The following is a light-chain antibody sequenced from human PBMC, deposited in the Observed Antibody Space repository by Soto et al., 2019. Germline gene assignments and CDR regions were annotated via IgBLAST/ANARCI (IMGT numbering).Light chain of an antibody. V-gene: IGLV2-14*01. J-gene: IGLJ1*01. CDR1: SSDVGGYNY. CDR2: EVS. Sequence: QSVLTQPASVSGSPGQSITISCTGTSSDVGGYNYVSWYQQHPGKAPKLMIYEVSNRPSGVFNRFSGSKSGNTASLTISGLQAEDEADYYCSSYTSSSTYVFGPGTKVTV. CDR3: SSYTSSSTYV.